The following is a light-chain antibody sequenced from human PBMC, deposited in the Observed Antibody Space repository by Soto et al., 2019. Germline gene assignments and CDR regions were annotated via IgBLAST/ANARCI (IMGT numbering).Light chain of an antibody. CDR2: TAS. CDR1: HDINIY. V-gene: IGKV1-39*01. CDR3: WERHSTPRT. Sequence: DIQMNQSPSSLSASVGDRVPITYRARHDINIYLNCYQQRPGKAPNLLIYTASSLQRWVPLRFSGSGSGRNFSLTITSQQPEDFGNYFCWERHSTPRTIGGGNNLEIK. J-gene: IGKJ4*01.